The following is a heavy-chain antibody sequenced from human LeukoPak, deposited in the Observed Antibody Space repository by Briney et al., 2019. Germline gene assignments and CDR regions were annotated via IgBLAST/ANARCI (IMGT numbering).Heavy chain of an antibody. CDR2: ISAYNGNT. J-gene: IGHJ5*02. CDR1: GYTFTSYG. V-gene: IGHV1-18*01. Sequence: ASVKVSCKASGYTFTSYGISWVRQAPGQGLEWMGWISAYNGNTNYAQKLQGRVTMTTDTSTSTAYMELRSLRSDDTAVYYCARDREDIVVVPAAMYSPGSWFDPWGQGTLVTVSS. D-gene: IGHD2-2*01. CDR3: ARDREDIVVVPAAMYSPGSWFDP.